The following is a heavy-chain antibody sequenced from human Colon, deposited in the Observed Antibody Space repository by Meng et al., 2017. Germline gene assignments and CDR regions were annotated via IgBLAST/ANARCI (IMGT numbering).Heavy chain of an antibody. J-gene: IGHJ4*02. V-gene: IGHV3-21*01. Sequence: EVQLVESGGGLVKPGGSLRLSCAASGFTFSSYSMNWVRQAPVKGLEWVSSISSSSSYADSVKGRFTISGDNAKNSLYLQMNSLRAEDTAVYYCARGRVVVVASPSDYWGQGTLVTVSS. CDR2: ISSSSS. CDR3: ARGRVVVVASPSDY. CDR1: GFTFSSYS. D-gene: IGHD2-15*01.